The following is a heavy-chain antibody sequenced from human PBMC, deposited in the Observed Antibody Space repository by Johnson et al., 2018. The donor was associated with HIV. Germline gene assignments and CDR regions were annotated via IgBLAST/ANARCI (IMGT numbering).Heavy chain of an antibody. D-gene: IGHD1-26*01. J-gene: IGHJ3*02. V-gene: IGHV3-33*05. CDR3: SRASSGSYYAQEPFDAFDI. CDR2: ISYDGTNK. CDR1: GFTFSTYG. Sequence: QVQLVESGGGVVQPGRSLRLSCAASGFTFSTYGMHWVRQAPGKGLEWVASISYDGTNKYYVDSVKGRFTISRDNAKNSLYLQMNSLRAGGTAVYYCSRASSGSYYAQEPFDAFDIWGQGTMVTVSS.